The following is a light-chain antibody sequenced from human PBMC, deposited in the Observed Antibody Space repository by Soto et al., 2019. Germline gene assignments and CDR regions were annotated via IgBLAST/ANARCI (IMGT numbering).Light chain of an antibody. CDR1: QSVSSTY. CDR2: GAS. J-gene: IGKJ2*01. V-gene: IGKV3-20*01. Sequence: EIVLTQSPGTLSLSPGERATLSCRASQSVSSTYLAWYQQKPGQAPRLLIYGASSRAAGIPDRFSGSGSGTDCTLTISRLEPEDFVVYYCQHYDTSPLYTFGQGTKVDIK. CDR3: QHYDTSPLYT.